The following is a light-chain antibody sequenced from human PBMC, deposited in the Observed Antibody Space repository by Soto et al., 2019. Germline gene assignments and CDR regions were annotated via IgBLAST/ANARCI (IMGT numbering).Light chain of an antibody. CDR2: AAS. CDR3: QQSYSITWT. V-gene: IGKV1-39*01. CDR1: QGISTY. Sequence: DIQRTQSPSSLSASVGDRVTITCRASQGISTYLNWYQQKPGKAPKLLIYAASSLQSGVPSRFSGSGSETDFTLTISSLQPEDFATYSCQQSYSITWTFGQGTKVDIK. J-gene: IGKJ1*01.